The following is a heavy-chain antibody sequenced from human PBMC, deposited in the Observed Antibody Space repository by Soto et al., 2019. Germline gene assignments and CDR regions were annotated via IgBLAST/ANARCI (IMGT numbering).Heavy chain of an antibody. V-gene: IGHV3-33*01. CDR3: ARWTYYDSSGYYYVFDY. CDR1: GFTFSTYG. J-gene: IGHJ4*02. D-gene: IGHD3-22*01. Sequence: QVQLVESGGGVVQPGRSLRLSCAASGFTFSTYGMHWVRQAPGKGLEWVAVMWFDGKHQYYADSVKGRFTISRDNSKNTLYFQMNSLRADDTALYYCARWTYYDSSGYYYVFDYWGQGTLVTVSS. CDR2: MWFDGKHQ.